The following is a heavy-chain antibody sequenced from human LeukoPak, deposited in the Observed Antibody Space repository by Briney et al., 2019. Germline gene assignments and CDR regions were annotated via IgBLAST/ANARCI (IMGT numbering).Heavy chain of an antibody. D-gene: IGHD1-1*01. J-gene: IGHJ4*02. CDR1: GFTFSSYE. Sequence: PGGPLRLSCTAYGFTFSSYEMNWVRQAPGKGLEWVPYISSSGSTIYYADSVKGRFTISRDNAKNSLYLQMNSLRGEDTAVYYCARDRAPSGWGQGTLVTVSS. V-gene: IGHV3-48*03. CDR3: ARDRAPSG. CDR2: ISSSGSTI.